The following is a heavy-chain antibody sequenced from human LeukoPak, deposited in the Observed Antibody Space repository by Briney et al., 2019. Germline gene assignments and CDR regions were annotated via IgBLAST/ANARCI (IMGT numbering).Heavy chain of an antibody. J-gene: IGHJ3*02. V-gene: IGHV3-48*03. CDR2: ITTTDTTK. CDR1: GFTFSSYE. Sequence: GGSLRLSCAASGFTFSSYEMNWVRQGPGKGLEWISYITTTDTTKYYIDSVKGRFTISRDNAKNSLYLQMHSLRAEDTAVYYCARGGFVFDIWGQGTVVTVSS. CDR3: ARGGFVFDI. D-gene: IGHD3-10*01.